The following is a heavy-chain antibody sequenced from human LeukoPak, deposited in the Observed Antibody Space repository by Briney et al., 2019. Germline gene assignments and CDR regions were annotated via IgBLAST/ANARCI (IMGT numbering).Heavy chain of an antibody. CDR3: ARAPYGSGSFDAFDI. D-gene: IGHD3-10*01. CDR2: IYYSGST. J-gene: IGHJ3*02. V-gene: IGHV4-59*01. CDR1: GGSISIYY. Sequence: SETLSLTCTVSGGSISIYYWIWIRQPPGKGLEWIGYIYYSGSTNYNPSLKSRVTISVDTSKNQFSLKLSSVTAADTAVYYCARAPYGSGSFDAFDIWGQGTMVTVSS.